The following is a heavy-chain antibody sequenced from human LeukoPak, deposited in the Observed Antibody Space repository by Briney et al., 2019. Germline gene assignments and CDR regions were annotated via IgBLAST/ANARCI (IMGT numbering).Heavy chain of an antibody. V-gene: IGHV3-33*06. J-gene: IGHJ5*02. D-gene: IGHD3-22*01. CDR1: GFTFSSYG. Sequence: PGRSLRLSCAASGFTFSSYGMHWARQAPGKGLEWVAVIWYDGSNKYYADSVKGRFTISRDNSKNTLYLQMNSLRAEDTAVYYCAKEASYYYDSSGYYPTWFDPWGQGTLVTVSS. CDR2: IWYDGSNK. CDR3: AKEASYYYDSSGYYPTWFDP.